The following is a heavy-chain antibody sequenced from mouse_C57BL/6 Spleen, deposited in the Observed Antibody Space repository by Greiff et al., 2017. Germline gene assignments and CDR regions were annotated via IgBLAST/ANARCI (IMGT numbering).Heavy chain of an antibody. CDR1: GYSFTGYY. V-gene: IGHV1-42*01. CDR2: INPSTGGT. J-gene: IGHJ3*01. Sequence: VQLQQSGPELVKPGASVKISCKASGYSFTGYYMNWVKQSPEKSLEWIGEINPSTGGTSYTQKFKAKATLTVDNSSRTAYLQLKSLTSEDSAVYYCARGGDYGNRAWFAYWGQGTLVTVSA. D-gene: IGHD2-1*01. CDR3: ARGGDYGNRAWFAY.